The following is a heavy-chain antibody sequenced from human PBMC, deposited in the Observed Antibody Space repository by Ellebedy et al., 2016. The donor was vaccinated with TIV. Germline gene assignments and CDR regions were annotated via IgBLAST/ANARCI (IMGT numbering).Heavy chain of an antibody. J-gene: IGHJ6*02. CDR1: GYTFTSYT. V-gene: IGHV1-18*04. CDR2: ISAYNGNT. D-gene: IGHD1-26*01. Sequence: ASVKVSCKASGYTFTSYTISWVRQAPGQGLEWMGWISAYNGNTKYTQKLQGRVTMTTDTSTSTAYMELRSLRSDDTAVYYCARDSKVGLPVHYYGMDVWGQGTTVTVSS. CDR3: ARDSKVGLPVHYYGMDV.